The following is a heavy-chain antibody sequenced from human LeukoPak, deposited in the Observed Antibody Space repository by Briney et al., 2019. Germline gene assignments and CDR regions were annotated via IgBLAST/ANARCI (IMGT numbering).Heavy chain of an antibody. Sequence: PSETLSLTCTVSGGSISSYYWSWIRQPAGKGLEWIGRIYTSGSTNYNPSLKSRVTMSVDTSKNQFSLKLSSVTAADTAVYYCAIDAFGLLLNYWYFDLWGRGTLVTVSS. CDR1: GGSISSYY. V-gene: IGHV4-4*07. D-gene: IGHD2-15*01. CDR3: AIDAFGLLLNYWYFDL. J-gene: IGHJ2*01. CDR2: IYTSGST.